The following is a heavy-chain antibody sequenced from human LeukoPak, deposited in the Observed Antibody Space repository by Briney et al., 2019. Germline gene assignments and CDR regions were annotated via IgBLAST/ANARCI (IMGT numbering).Heavy chain of an antibody. J-gene: IGHJ4*02. CDR1: GFPFTIYA. D-gene: IGHD3-10*01. CDR2: IGGSST. V-gene: IGHV3-23*01. Sequence: GGSLRLSCAASGFPFTIYAMSWFRQAPGKGLEWVSSIGGSSTYYADFVKGRFTISRDTSKNTMYLQMNSLRADDTAIYYCAKYRGFGDSYDSWGQGTLVTVSS. CDR3: AKYRGFGDSYDS.